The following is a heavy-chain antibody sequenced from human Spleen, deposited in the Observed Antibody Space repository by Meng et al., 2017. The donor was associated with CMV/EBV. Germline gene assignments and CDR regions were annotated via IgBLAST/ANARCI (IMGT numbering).Heavy chain of an antibody. CDR2: INPSGGGT. J-gene: IGHJ6*02. CDR1: GYNFTSYY. Sequence: ASVKVSCKASGYNFTSYYMHWVRQAPGQGLEWMGIINPSGGGTNFPQNFQGRVTMTRDTSTSTVYMELSSLGSEDTAVYYCARDRGSGSYLSYYYSAMDVWGQGTTVTVSS. V-gene: IGHV1-46*01. CDR3: ARDRGSGSYLSYYYSAMDV. D-gene: IGHD3-10*01.